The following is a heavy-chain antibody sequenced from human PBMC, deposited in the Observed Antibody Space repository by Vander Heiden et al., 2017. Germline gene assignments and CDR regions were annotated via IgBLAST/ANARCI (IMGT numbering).Heavy chain of an antibody. CDR3: AKGGELFLDHFDY. V-gene: IGHV3-30-3*01. CDR1: GFTFSAYP. D-gene: IGHD2-21*01. J-gene: IGHJ4*02. Sequence: QVQLVESGGGVVQPGSSLRLSCAASGFTFSAYPMHWVRQAPGKGLEWMTSISYDGTNKFYPDSVKGRFTISRDNSKNTLFLQINNLRPDDTAVYYCAKGGELFLDHFDYWGQGTLVTVSS. CDR2: ISYDGTNK.